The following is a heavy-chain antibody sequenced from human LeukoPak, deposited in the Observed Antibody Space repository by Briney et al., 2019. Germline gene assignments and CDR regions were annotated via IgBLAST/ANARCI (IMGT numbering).Heavy chain of an antibody. CDR3: ARAAFSWELPSYFDY. V-gene: IGHV3-48*04. Sequence: PGGSLRLSCAASGFIFSSYSMNWVRQAPGKGLEWVSYITSSGSTKYYADSVKGRFSISRDNAKNSLYLQMNSLRAEDTAVYYCARAAFSWELPSYFDYWGQGTLVTVSS. D-gene: IGHD1-26*01. J-gene: IGHJ4*02. CDR1: GFIFSSYS. CDR2: ITSSGSTK.